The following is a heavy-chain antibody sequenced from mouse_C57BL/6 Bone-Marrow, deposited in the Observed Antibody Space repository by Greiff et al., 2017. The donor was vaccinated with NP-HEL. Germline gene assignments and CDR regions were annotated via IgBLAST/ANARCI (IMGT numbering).Heavy chain of an antibody. Sequence: VQLKESGAELVRPGASVKLSCTASGFNIKDDSMHWVKQRPEQGLEWIGWIDPENGDTEYASKFQGKATITADTSSNTAYLQLSSLTSEDTAVYYCTSNWAFAYWGQGTLVTVSA. V-gene: IGHV14-4*01. D-gene: IGHD4-1*02. CDR1: GFNIKDDS. CDR3: TSNWAFAY. J-gene: IGHJ3*01. CDR2: IDPENGDT.